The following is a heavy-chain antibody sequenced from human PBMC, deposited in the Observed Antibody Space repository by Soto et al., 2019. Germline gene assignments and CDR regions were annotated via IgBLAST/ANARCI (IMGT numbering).Heavy chain of an antibody. D-gene: IGHD2-15*01. CDR1: GGSISSYY. CDR3: ARGGIFYYYGMDV. V-gene: IGHV4-59*01. CDR2: IYYSVST. J-gene: IGHJ6*02. Sequence: PSETLSLTCTVSGGSISSYYWSWIRQPPGKGLEWIGYIYYSVSTNYNPSLKSRVTISVDTSKNQFSLKLSSVTAADTAVYYCARGGIFYYYGMDVWGQGTKVTVSS.